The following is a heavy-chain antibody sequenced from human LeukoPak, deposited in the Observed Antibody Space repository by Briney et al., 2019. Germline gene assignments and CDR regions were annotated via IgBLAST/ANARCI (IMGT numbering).Heavy chain of an antibody. Sequence: GESLEISCKGSGYSFTTYWIAWVRQMPGKGLEWMGIIYPGDSDTRYSPSFQGQVTISADKSISTAYLQWSSLKASDSAMYYCARMSIAAASPFDPWGQGTLVTVSS. CDR1: GYSFTTYW. V-gene: IGHV5-51*01. CDR3: ARMSIAAASPFDP. D-gene: IGHD6-13*01. J-gene: IGHJ5*02. CDR2: IYPGDSDT.